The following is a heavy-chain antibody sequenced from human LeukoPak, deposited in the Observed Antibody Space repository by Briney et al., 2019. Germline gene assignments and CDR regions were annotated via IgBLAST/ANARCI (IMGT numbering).Heavy chain of an antibody. CDR3: TRRAARWQFDL. V-gene: IGHV3-9*01. D-gene: IGHD5-24*01. CDR2: INWKTGNG. CDR1: GFNFDDYA. Sequence: PGRSLRLSCAVSGFNFDDYAMHWVRQAPGRGLEWVSGINWKTGNGIYADSVKGRFTISRDHAKNSLYLQMSSLRAEDTALYYCTRRAARWQFDLWGRGTLLTVSS. J-gene: IGHJ2*01.